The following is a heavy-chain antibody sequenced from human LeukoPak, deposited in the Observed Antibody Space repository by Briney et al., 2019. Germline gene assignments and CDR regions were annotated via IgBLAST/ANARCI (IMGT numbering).Heavy chain of an antibody. CDR3: AKGGDVAVVPAAGPYYAMDV. V-gene: IGHV3-23*01. J-gene: IGHJ6*02. CDR1: GFTLSSYT. D-gene: IGHD2-2*01. CDR2: ISRRGDTK. Sequence: GGSLRLSCVASGFTLSSYTLNWVRRAPGKGREWVSVISRRGDTKYYADSVKGRFTISRDNSKNTVFLQMNSLSADDTATYYCAKGGDVAVVPAAGPYYAMDVWGQGTTVTVSS.